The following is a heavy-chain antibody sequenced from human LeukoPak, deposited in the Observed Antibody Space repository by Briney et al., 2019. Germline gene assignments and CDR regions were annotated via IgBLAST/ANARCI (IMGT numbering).Heavy chain of an antibody. CDR3: ARTDYLTN. Sequence: GGSLRLSCAASGFTVSNYWMHWVRQAPGKGLVWVSRIKNDGSITNYADSVKGRFTISRDNAKNTLHLQMNSLRAEDTAVYYCARTDYLTNWGQGTLVTVSS. CDR2: IKNDGSIT. D-gene: IGHD2/OR15-2a*01. CDR1: GFTVSNYW. V-gene: IGHV3-74*01. J-gene: IGHJ4*02.